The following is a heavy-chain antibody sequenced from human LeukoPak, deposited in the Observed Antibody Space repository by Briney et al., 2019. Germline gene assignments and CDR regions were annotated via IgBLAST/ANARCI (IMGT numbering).Heavy chain of an antibody. CDR3: AREDLKLPHNWFDP. CDR1: GGSTSPYF. J-gene: IGHJ5*02. V-gene: IGHV4-4*07. CDR2: ITSAGDT. Sequence: SETLSLTCTVSGGSTSPYFWSWIRQPAGKGVEWIGRITSAGDTVYNPSLRGRVTMSLDTSKNQFSLILNSVTASDTALYYCAREDLKLPHNWFDPWGKGTLVTVSS.